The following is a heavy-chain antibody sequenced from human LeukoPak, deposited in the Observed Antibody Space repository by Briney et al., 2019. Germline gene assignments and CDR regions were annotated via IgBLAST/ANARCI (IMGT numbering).Heavy chain of an antibody. D-gene: IGHD6-19*01. CDR3: ANHYSSGWYQGYYYYYGIDV. CDR2: IRYDGSNK. CDR1: GFTFSSYG. Sequence: GGSLRLSCAASGFTFSSYGMHWVRQAPGKGLGWVAFIRYDGSNKYYADSVKGRFTISRDNSKNTLYLQMNSLRAEDTAVYYCANHYSSGWYQGYYYYYGIDVWGQGTTVTVSS. J-gene: IGHJ6*02. V-gene: IGHV3-30*02.